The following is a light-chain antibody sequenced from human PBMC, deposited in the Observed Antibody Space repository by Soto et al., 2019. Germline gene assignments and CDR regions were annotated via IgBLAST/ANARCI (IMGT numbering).Light chain of an antibody. Sequence: QSALTQPRSVSGSPGQSVTISCTGTGNDVGGYHYVSWYQHHPGKAPKLVIFDVNRRPSGVPHRFSGSKSDNTASLTISGLQAEDEADYYCCSYVGSYTYVFGIGTKVTV. CDR1: GNDVGGYHY. J-gene: IGLJ1*01. CDR3: CSYVGSYTYV. V-gene: IGLV2-11*01. CDR2: DVN.